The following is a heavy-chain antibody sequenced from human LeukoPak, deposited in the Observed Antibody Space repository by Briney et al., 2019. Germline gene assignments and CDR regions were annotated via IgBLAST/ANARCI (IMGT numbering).Heavy chain of an antibody. D-gene: IGHD2-8*01. CDR1: GFTFSSYG. CDR3: AKDRGKMVYALYGMDV. CDR2: ISYDGSNK. J-gene: IGHJ6*02. V-gene: IGHV3-30*18. Sequence: GGSLRLSCAASGFTFSSYGMHWVRQAPGKGLEWVAVISYDGSNKYYADSVKDRFTISRDNSKNTLYLQMNSLRAEDTAAYYCAKDRGKMVYALYGMDVWGQGTTVTVSS.